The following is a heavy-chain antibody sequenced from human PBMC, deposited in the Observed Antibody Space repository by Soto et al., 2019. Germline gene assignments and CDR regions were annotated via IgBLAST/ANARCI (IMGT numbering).Heavy chain of an antibody. D-gene: IGHD3-10*01. CDR2: IYYSGST. J-gene: IGHJ5*01. Sequence: SETLSLTCTVSGDSISSYYWSWIRQPPGKGLEWIGYIYYSGSTNYNPSLKSRVTISVDTSKNQFSLKLSSVTAADTAVYYCARYPGSGSYYGWFDSWGQGTLVTVSS. CDR1: GDSISSYY. V-gene: IGHV4-59*01. CDR3: ARYPGSGSYYGWFDS.